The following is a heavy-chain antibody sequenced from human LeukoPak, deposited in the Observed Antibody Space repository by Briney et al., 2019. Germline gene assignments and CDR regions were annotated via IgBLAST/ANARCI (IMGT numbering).Heavy chain of an antibody. D-gene: IGHD2-15*01. CDR3: AKALGYCSGGSCYHWFDP. CDR2: ISGSGGST. Sequence: GGSLRLSCAASGFTFSSYAMSRVRQAPGKGLEWVSAISGSGGSTYYADSVKGRFTISRDNSKNTLYLQMNSLRAEDTAVYYCAKALGYCSGGSCYHWFDPWGQGTLVTVSS. J-gene: IGHJ5*02. CDR1: GFTFSSYA. V-gene: IGHV3-23*01.